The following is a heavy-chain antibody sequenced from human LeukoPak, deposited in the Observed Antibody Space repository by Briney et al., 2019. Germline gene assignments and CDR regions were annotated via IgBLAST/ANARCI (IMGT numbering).Heavy chain of an antibody. J-gene: IGHJ4*02. D-gene: IGHD2-15*01. CDR1: GFTFSSYA. CDR2: ISGSGGST. V-gene: IGHV3-23*01. CDR3: AKDSIVVVDARGTIDY. Sequence: GGSLRLSCAASGFTFSSYAMSWVRQAPGKGLEWVSAISGSGGSTYYADSVKGRFTISRDNSKNMLYLQMNSLRAEDTAVYYCAKDSIVVVDARGTIDYWGQGTLVTVSS.